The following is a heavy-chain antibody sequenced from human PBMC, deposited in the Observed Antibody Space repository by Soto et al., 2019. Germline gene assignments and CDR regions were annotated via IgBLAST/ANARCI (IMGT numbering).Heavy chain of an antibody. CDR2: ISSSSSYI. CDR3: ARDPASHLRRDKQGDWELTPSYYYYGMDV. Sequence: EVQLVESGGGLVKPGGSLRLSCAASGFTFSSYSMNWVRQAPGKGLEWVSSISSSSSYIYYADSVKGRFTISRDNAKNSLHLQMNSLRAEDTDVYYCARDPASHLRRDKQGDWELTPSYYYYGMDVWGQGTTVTVSS. V-gene: IGHV3-21*01. J-gene: IGHJ6*02. D-gene: IGHD1-26*01. CDR1: GFTFSSYS.